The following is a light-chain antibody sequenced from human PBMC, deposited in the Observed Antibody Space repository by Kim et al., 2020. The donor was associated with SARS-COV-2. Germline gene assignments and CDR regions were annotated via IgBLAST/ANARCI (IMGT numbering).Light chain of an antibody. CDR2: DAT. CDR3: QQSYSTPRT. V-gene: IGKV3-15*01. Sequence: VSPGERATLSCRASQTINNKLVWYQQKPGQAPRLLIYDATTRATGVPARFIGSGSETDFTLTISSLQPEDFATYYCQQSYSTPRTFGQGTKVDIK. CDR1: QTINNK. J-gene: IGKJ1*01.